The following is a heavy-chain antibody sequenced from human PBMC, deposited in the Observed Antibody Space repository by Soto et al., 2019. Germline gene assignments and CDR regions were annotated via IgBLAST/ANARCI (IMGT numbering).Heavy chain of an antibody. D-gene: IGHD2-21*02. CDR3: ASHGPAAAYCGGDCYWYY. Sequence: GGSLRLSCAASGFTFSSYGMLWVRQAPGKGLEWVAVISYDGSNKYYADSVKGRFTISRDNPKNTLYLQMNSLRAEDTAVYYCASHGPAAAYCGGDCYWYYWGQGTLVTVSS. V-gene: IGHV3-30*03. CDR1: GFTFSSYG. J-gene: IGHJ4*02. CDR2: ISYDGSNK.